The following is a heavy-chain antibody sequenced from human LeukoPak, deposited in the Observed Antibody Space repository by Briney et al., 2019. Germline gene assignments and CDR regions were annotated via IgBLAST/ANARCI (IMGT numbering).Heavy chain of an antibody. CDR1: GGTFSSYA. V-gene: IGHV1-69*13. CDR2: IIPISGTA. CDR3: ARAVIGYYYMDV. Sequence: GASVKVSCKASGGTFSSYAISWVRQAPGQRLEWVGGIIPISGTANYAQKFQGRVTITADESTSTAYMELSSLRSEDTAVYYCARAVIGYYYMDVWGKGTTVTIPS. J-gene: IGHJ6*03.